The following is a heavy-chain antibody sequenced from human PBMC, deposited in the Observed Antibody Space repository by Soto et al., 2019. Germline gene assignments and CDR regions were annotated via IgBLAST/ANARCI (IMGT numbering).Heavy chain of an antibody. Sequence: QVQLQESGPGLVKPSQTLSLTCTVSGGSISSGDYYWSWIRQPPGKGLEWIGYIYYSGSTYYNPSLKSRVTISVDTSKNQFSLKLSSVTAADTAVYYCARDQLILSESYYYGMDVWGQGTTVTVSS. J-gene: IGHJ6*02. V-gene: IGHV4-30-4*01. CDR1: GGSISSGDYY. CDR2: IYYSGST. D-gene: IGHD2-2*01. CDR3: ARDQLILSESYYYGMDV.